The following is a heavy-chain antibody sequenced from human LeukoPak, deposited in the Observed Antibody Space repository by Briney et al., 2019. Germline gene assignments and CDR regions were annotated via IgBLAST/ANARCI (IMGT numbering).Heavy chain of an antibody. D-gene: IGHD3-22*01. CDR2: FDPEDGET. J-gene: IGHJ4*02. CDR1: GYTFTSYG. V-gene: IGHV1-24*01. Sequence: ASVKVSCKASGYTFTSYGISWVRQAPGKGLEWMGGFDPEDGETIYAQKFQGRVTMTEDTSTDTAYMELSSLRSEDTAVYYCATGGPMIVVAPFDYWGQGTLVTVSS. CDR3: ATGGPMIVVAPFDY.